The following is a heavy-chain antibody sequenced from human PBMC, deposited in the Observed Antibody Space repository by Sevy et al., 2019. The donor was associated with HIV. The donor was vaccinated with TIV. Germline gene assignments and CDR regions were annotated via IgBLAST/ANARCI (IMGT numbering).Heavy chain of an antibody. Sequence: GGSLRLSCAASGFTFDDYAMHWVRQAPGKGLEWVSGVSWNSASIGYAGSVRGRFTISRDNAKNSLSLQMNSLTSEDTAFYYWTKDLGATLVPGYCYDGTCWPRDGFDIWGQGTMVTVSS. CDR2: VSWNSASI. J-gene: IGHJ3*02. CDR3: TKDLGATLVPGYCYDGTCWPRDGFDI. D-gene: IGHD2-15*01. V-gene: IGHV3-9*01. CDR1: GFTFDDYA.